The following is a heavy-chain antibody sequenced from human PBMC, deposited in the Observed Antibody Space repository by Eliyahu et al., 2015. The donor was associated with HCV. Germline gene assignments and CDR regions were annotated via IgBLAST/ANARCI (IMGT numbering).Heavy chain of an antibody. CDR3: ARGWREKETTVTKGYYYGMDV. V-gene: IGHV4-34*01. J-gene: IGHJ6*02. D-gene: IGHD4-11*01. Sequence: QVQLQQWGAGLLKPSETLSLTCAVYGGSFSGYYWSWIRQPPGKGLEWIGEINHSGSTNYNPSLKSRVTISVDTSKNQFSLKLSSVTAADTAVYYCARGWREKETTVTKGYYYGMDVWGQGTTVTVSS. CDR2: INHSGST. CDR1: GGSFSGYY.